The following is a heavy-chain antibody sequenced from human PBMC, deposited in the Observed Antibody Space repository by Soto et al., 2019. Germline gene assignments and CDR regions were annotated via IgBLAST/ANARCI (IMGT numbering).Heavy chain of an antibody. Sequence: SETLSLTCTVSGDSIRSYYWSWIRQPPGKGLEWIGYISYTGSTHYNPSLKSRVTISADTSKNQFSLKLSSVTTADTALYYCAREGVAAPYYYYDMDVWGQGSTVTVSS. J-gene: IGHJ6*02. D-gene: IGHD2-15*01. CDR3: AREGVAAPYYYYDMDV. V-gene: IGHV4-59*01. CDR2: ISYTGST. CDR1: GDSIRSYY.